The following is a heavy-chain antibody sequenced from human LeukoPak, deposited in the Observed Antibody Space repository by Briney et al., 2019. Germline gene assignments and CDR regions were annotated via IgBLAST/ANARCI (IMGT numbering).Heavy chain of an antibody. V-gene: IGHV3-48*03. J-gene: IGHJ1*01. D-gene: IGHD2-15*01. CDR1: GFTSTPSE. CDR3: SSYCSEGTCYGYFHH. Sequence: PGGSLRLSCAASGFTSTPSELNWVREAPGKGLEWISYISHTGSLTYYAVSVKGRFTISRDNAKNFLYLQINSLRVEDTGIYYCSSYCSEGTCYGYFHHWGQGTLVSVSS. CDR2: ISHTGSLT.